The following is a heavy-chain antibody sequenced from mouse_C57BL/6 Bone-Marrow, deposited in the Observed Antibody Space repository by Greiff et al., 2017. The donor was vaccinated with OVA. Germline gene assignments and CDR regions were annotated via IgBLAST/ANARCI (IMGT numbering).Heavy chain of an antibody. CDR1: GFTFSDFY. V-gene: IGHV7-1*01. Sequence: EVMLVESGGGLVQSGRSLRLSCATSGFTFSDFYMEWVRQAPGKGLEWIAASRNKANDYTTEYSASVKGRFIVSRDTSQSILYLQMNALRAEDTAIYYCARDALGPRAYWGQGTLVTVSA. J-gene: IGHJ3*01. CDR2: SRNKANDYTT. D-gene: IGHD4-1*01. CDR3: ARDALGPRAY.